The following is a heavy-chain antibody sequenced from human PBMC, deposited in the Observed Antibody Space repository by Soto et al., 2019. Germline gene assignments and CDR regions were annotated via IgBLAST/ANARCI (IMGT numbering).Heavy chain of an antibody. V-gene: IGHV1-18*01. CDR1: DYTFTSYN. J-gene: IGHJ4*02. CDR3: ATEGNSIWAIDS. Sequence: ASVKVSCKASDYTFTSYNIHWVRQAPGQGLEWMGWISGRSGDTKYAEKLQGRVTMTTDTVTSTAYMELRSLRSDDAAVYFCATEGNSIWAIDSWGQGTLVTVSS. D-gene: IGHD3-16*01. CDR2: ISGRSGDT.